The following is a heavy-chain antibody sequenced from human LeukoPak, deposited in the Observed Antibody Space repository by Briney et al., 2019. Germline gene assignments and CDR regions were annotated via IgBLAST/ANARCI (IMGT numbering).Heavy chain of an antibody. CDR2: IYPGDSDT. D-gene: IGHD3-22*01. CDR3: ARPDYYDSSGYYYSDY. Sequence: PGESLKISCKGSGYSFTSYWIGWVRQMPGKGLEWMGIIYPGDSDTRYSPSFQGQVTISADKSISTAYLRWSSLKASDTAMYYCARPDYYDSSGYYYSDYWGQGTLVTVSS. J-gene: IGHJ4*02. CDR1: GYSFTSYW. V-gene: IGHV5-51*03.